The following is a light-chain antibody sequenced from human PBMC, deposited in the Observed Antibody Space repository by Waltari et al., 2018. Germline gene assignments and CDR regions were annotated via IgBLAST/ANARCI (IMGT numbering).Light chain of an antibody. CDR2: DVS. J-gene: IGKJ4*01. CDR3: QQRNKWPLT. V-gene: IGKV3-11*01. Sequence: DIVLTQSPATLSLSPGERATLSCRASQSVANFLAWYQQKHGQAPRLLIYDVSNRATDIPARFSGSGFATDFTLTISDVEPEDIAVYYCQQRNKWPLTFGGGTKVEIK. CDR1: QSVANF.